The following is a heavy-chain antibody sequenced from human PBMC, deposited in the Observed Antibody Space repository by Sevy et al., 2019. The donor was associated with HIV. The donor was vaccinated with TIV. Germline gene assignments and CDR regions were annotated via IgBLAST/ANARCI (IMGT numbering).Heavy chain of an antibody. CDR2: ISDTGTST. V-gene: IGHV3-23*01. CDR1: GFTFRTFA. Sequence: GSLRLSCAASGFTFRTFAMSWVRQAPGKGLQWVSSISDTGTSTYYADSVEGRFTISRDNSKKTLYLQMNSLRAEDTALYYCAKYAGDFPHFDYWGQGTLVTSPQ. D-gene: IGHD7-27*01. J-gene: IGHJ4*02. CDR3: AKYAGDFPHFDY.